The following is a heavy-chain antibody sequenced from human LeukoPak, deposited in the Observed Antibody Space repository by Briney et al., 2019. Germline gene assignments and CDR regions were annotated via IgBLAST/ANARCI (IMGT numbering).Heavy chain of an antibody. CDR2: INHSGST. J-gene: IGHJ4*02. Sequence: PSETLSLACAVYGGSFSGYYWSWIRQPPGKGLEWIGEINHSGSTNYNPSLKSRVTISVDTSKNQISLKLSSVTAADAAVYYCARVGQYSYGHFDYWGQGTLVTVSS. D-gene: IGHD5-18*01. V-gene: IGHV4-34*01. CDR1: GGSFSGYY. CDR3: ARVGQYSYGHFDY.